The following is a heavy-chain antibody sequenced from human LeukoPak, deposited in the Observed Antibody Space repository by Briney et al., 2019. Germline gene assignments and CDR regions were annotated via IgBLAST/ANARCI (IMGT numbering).Heavy chain of an antibody. CDR2: ITSNGGST. Sequence: GGSLRLSCAASGFTFSNYAMNWVRQAPGKGLEWVSTITSNGGSTYYADSVEGRFTISRDNSKNTLYLHMNSVRAEDTAVYYCAKGGRSASCYSTYWAQGTLVTVSS. D-gene: IGHD2-2*02. CDR3: AKGGRSASCYSTY. CDR1: GFTFSNYA. V-gene: IGHV3-23*01. J-gene: IGHJ4*02.